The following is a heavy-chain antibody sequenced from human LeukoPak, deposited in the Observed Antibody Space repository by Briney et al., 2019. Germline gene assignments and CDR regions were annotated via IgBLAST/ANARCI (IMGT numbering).Heavy chain of an antibody. J-gene: IGHJ4*02. D-gene: IGHD5-18*01. CDR1: GGSISSSSYY. CDR2: IYYSGST. Sequence: SETLSLTCTVSGGSISSSSYYWGWIRQPPGKGLEWIGSIYYSGSTYYNPSLKSRVTISVDTSKNQFSLKLSSVTAADTAVYYCARERSESRIQLWRRPNSVYDYWGQGTLVTVSS. V-gene: IGHV4-39*07. CDR3: ARERSESRIQLWRRPNSVYDY.